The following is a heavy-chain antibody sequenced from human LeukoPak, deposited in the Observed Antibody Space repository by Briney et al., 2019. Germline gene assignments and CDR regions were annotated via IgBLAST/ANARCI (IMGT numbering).Heavy chain of an antibody. J-gene: IGHJ5*02. CDR3: PRGSDYDPFDP. Sequence: PSETLSLTCTVSGGSISSYYWSWIRQPPGKGLEWIGYIYYSGSTNYNPSLKSRVTISVDTSKNQFSLKLSSVTAAATAVYYCPRGSDYDPFDPWGQGTLVTASS. CDR2: IYYSGST. D-gene: IGHD3-16*01. V-gene: IGHV4-59*01. CDR1: GGSISSYY.